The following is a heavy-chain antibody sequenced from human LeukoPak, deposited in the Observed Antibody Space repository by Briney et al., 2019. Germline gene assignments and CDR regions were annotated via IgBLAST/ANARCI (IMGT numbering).Heavy chain of an antibody. CDR1: GGSIRSGSYY. V-gene: IGHV4-61*02. D-gene: IGHD3-9*01. CDR3: ARGDYDISFDAFDI. CDR2: IYTSGST. J-gene: IGHJ3*02. Sequence: SSETLSLTCTVSGGSIRSGSYYWSWIRQPAGKGLEWIGRIYTSGSTNYNPSLKSRVTISVDTSKNQFSLKLSSVTAADTAVYYCARGDYDISFDAFDIWGQGTMVTVSS.